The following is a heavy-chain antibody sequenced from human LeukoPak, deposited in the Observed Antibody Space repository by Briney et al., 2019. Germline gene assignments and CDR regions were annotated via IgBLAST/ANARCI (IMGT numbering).Heavy chain of an antibody. Sequence: ASVKVSCKASGYTFTGYYMHWVRQAPGQGLEWMGWIIPNSGGTNYAQKFQGRVTMTRDTSISTAYMELSRLRSDDTAVYYCARTTYYYDSSGRWGFDYWGQGTLVTVSS. CDR2: IIPNSGGT. V-gene: IGHV1-2*02. J-gene: IGHJ4*02. CDR3: ARTTYYYDSSGRWGFDY. CDR1: GYTFTGYY. D-gene: IGHD3-22*01.